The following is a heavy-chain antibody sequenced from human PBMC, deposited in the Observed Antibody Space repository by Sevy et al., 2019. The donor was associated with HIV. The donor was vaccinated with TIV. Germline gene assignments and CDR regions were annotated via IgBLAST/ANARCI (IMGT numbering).Heavy chain of an antibody. CDR3: RLSQGYSYGLDY. Sequence: SETLSLTCSVSGGSISGRSYYWGWIRQPPGKGLEWIGNIYHTGSTYYNPSLRSRVTVSVYTSKKQISLNLTSVTAADTAVYYCRLSQGYSYGLDYWSQGTLVTVSS. J-gene: IGHJ4*02. CDR2: IYHTGST. D-gene: IGHD5-18*01. CDR1: GGSISGRSYY. V-gene: IGHV4-39*01.